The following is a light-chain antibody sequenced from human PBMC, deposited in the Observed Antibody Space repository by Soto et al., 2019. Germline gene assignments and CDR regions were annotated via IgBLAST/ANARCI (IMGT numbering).Light chain of an antibody. CDR1: NLGNKH. V-gene: IGLV3-1*01. CDR3: QAWDSTIVV. J-gene: IGLJ2*01. Sequence: SSELTQPPSMSVSPGQTVSLTCSGDNLGNKHACWYQQKPGQSPVLVIYQDTKRPSGIPERFSGSNYGNTAILTISGTQALDEADYYCQAWDSTIVVFGGGTKLTVL. CDR2: QDT.